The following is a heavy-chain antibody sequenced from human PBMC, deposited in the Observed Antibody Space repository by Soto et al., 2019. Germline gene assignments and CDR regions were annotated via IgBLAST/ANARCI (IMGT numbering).Heavy chain of an antibody. D-gene: IGHD5-12*01. CDR1: GFTFSSYG. CDR3: AKGLLIYTVAPYYYYGMDV. CDR2: ISYDGSNK. V-gene: IGHV3-30*18. J-gene: IGHJ6*02. Sequence: PGGSLRLSCAASGFTFSSYGMHWVRQAPGKGLEWVAVISYDGSNKYYADSVKGRFTISRDNSKNTLYLQMNSLRAEDTAVYYCAKGLLIYTVAPYYYYGMDVWGQGTTVTVSS.